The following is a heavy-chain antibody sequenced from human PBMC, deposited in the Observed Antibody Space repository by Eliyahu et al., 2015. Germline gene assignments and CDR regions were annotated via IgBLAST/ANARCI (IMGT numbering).Heavy chain of an antibody. Sequence: QVQLVQSGAXVKIPGAXXKVSCXASGYTFTNCALXXVRXAPGQSLEWMGWXNAATGDTKHSPKFQDRVTITRDTSANTAYMELSSLTSEDTAVYYCARWGGCHGNDYALFDYWGQGTLVTVSS. V-gene: IGHV1-3*01. CDR3: ARWGGCHGNDYALFDY. D-gene: IGHD5-12*01. CDR1: GYTFTNCA. J-gene: IGHJ4*02. CDR2: XNAATGDT.